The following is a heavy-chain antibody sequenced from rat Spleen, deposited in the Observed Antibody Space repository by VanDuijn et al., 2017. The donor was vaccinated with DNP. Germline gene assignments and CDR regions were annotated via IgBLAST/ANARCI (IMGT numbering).Heavy chain of an antibody. D-gene: IGHD5-1*01. CDR3: ARQLGGPDY. CDR2: ISTSGSRT. CDR1: GFTFSAYY. V-gene: IGHV5-7*01. J-gene: IGHJ2*01. Sequence: EVQLVESGGGLVQPGRSLKLSCAASGFTFSAYYMAWVRQAPKKGLEWVATISTSGSRTYYPDSVKGRFTISRDNAKSTLYLQMDSLRSEETATYFCARQLGGPDYWGQGVMVTVSS.